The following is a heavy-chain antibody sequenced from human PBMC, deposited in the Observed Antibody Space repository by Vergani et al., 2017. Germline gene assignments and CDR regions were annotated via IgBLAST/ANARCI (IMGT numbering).Heavy chain of an antibody. CDR2: IYSGGST. CDR3: ARDVRWLQFPFDAFDI. Sequence: EVQLVESGGGLVKPGGSLRLSCAASGFTFSSYSMSWVRQAPGKGLEWVSVIYSGGSTYYADSVKGRFTISRDNSKNTLYLQMNSLRAEDTAVYYCARDVRWLQFPFDAFDIWGQGTMVTVSS. J-gene: IGHJ3*02. V-gene: IGHV3-66*02. CDR1: GFTFSSYS. D-gene: IGHD5-24*01.